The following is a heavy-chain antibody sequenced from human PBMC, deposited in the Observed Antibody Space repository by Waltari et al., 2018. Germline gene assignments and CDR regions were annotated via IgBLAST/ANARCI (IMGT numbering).Heavy chain of an antibody. Sequence: QVQLVQSGAEVKKPGASVKVSCKASGYTFTSYYMHWVRQAPGQGLEWMGIINPGGGSTRYAQKFQGRVTMNRDTSTSTVYMELSSLRSEETAVYYCARDLVVVAATSGGSIGYWGQGTLVIVSS. D-gene: IGHD2-15*01. CDR3: ARDLVVVAATSGGSIGY. CDR2: INPGGGST. J-gene: IGHJ4*02. V-gene: IGHV1-46*01. CDR1: GYTFTSYY.